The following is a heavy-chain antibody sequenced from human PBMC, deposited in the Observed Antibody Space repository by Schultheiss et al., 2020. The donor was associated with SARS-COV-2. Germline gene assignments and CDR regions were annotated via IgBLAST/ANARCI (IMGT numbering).Heavy chain of an antibody. CDR2: ISSSSSYI. D-gene: IGHD6-19*01. Sequence: SLSLSFSPSGFTLSNYAITWVRQPAGKGRVRQAPGKGLKWVSSISSSSSYIYYADSVKGRFTISRDNAKNSLYLQMNSLRAEDTAVYYCASLTVAGINYWGQGTLVTVSS. J-gene: IGHJ4*02. CDR1: GFTLSNYA. CDR3: ASLTVAGINY. V-gene: IGHV3-21*01.